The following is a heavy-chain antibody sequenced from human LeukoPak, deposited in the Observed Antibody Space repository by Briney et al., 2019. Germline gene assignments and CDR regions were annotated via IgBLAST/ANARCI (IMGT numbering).Heavy chain of an antibody. Sequence: GGSLRLSCAASGFTFSSYEMNWVRQAPGKGLEWVSYISSSGSTIYYADSVKGRFTISRNNGKNSLYLQMNSLRAEDTAVYYCARGAEGIAATDSNFDYWGRGTLVTVSS. CDR2: ISSSGSTI. J-gene: IGHJ4*02. CDR3: ARGAEGIAATDSNFDY. D-gene: IGHD6-13*01. V-gene: IGHV3-48*03. CDR1: GFTFSSYE.